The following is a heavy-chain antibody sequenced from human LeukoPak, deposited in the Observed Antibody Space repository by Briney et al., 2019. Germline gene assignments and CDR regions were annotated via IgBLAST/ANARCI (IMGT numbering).Heavy chain of an antibody. CDR1: GFTFDDYA. CDR2: IRWDSGSI. CDR3: AKEGLRESPRSGYYYYYYGMDV. Sequence: GGSLRLSCAASGFTFDDYAMHWVRQAPGKGLEWVSGIRWDSGSIGYADSVKGRFTISRDNAKNSLYLQMNSLRAEDTALYYCAKEGLRESPRSGYYYYYYGMDVWGQGTTVTVSS. D-gene: IGHD4-17*01. J-gene: IGHJ6*02. V-gene: IGHV3-9*01.